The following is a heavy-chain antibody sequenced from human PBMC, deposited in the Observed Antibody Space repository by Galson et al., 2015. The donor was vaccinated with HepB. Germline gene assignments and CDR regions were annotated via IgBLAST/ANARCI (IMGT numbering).Heavy chain of an antibody. CDR3: ARGYIYLTYGSGSYNWFDP. CDR2: INPSSDTT. D-gene: IGHD3-10*01. Sequence: SVKVSCKASGYTFTSYYLHWVRQAPGQGLEWMGIINPSSDTTTYAQNFQGRVTTTRDTSTSTIYMELSSLRSEDTAVYYCARGYIYLTYGSGSYNWFDPWGQGTLVTVSS. J-gene: IGHJ5*02. V-gene: IGHV1-46*01. CDR1: GYTFTSYY.